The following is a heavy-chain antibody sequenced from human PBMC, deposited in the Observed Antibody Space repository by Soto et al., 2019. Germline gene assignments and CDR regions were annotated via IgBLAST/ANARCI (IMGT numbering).Heavy chain of an antibody. CDR1: GFTFSNYA. CDR2: IGASGAGT. V-gene: IGHV3-23*01. D-gene: IGHD3-9*01. CDR3: ALRKTGTYFDY. J-gene: IGHJ4*02. Sequence: GGSLRLSCAGSGFTFSNYAMSWVRQAPGTGLEWVSGIGASGAGTYYADSVKGRFTISRDNSKNTLHLQMNSLRAEDTAVYYCALRKTGTYFDYWGQGALVTVSS.